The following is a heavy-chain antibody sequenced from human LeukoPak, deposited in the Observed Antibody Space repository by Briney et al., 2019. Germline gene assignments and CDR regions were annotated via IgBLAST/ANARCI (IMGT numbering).Heavy chain of an antibody. Sequence: GASVKVSCKVSGYTLTELSMHWVRQAPGKGLEWMGGFDPEDGETIYAQKFQGRVTMTEDTSTDTAYMELSSLRAEDTAVYYCATGSVSYYYYYMDVWGKGTTVTVSS. CDR2: FDPEDGET. CDR1: GYTLTELS. CDR3: ATGSVSYYYYYMDV. J-gene: IGHJ6*03. V-gene: IGHV1-24*01.